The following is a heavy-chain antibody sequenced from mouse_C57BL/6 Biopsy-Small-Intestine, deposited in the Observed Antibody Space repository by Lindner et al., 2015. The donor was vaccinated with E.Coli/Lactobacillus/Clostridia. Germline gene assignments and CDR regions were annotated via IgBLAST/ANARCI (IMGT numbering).Heavy chain of an antibody. CDR1: GFSLTSYA. CDR3: ARFTTVVGYYFDY. D-gene: IGHD1-1*01. Sequence: VQLQESGPGLVAPSQSLSITCTVSGFSLTSYAISWVRQPPGKGLEWLGVIWTGGGTNYNSALKSRLSIGEDNSKSQVFLKMNSLQTDDTARYYCARFTTVVGYYFDYWGQGTTLTVSS. V-gene: IGHV2-9-1*01. CDR2: IWTGGGT. J-gene: IGHJ2*01.